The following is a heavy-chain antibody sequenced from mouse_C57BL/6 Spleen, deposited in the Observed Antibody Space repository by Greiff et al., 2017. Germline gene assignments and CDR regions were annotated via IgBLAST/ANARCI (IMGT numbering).Heavy chain of an antibody. CDR3: ARGGRGRYFDY. CDR2: IDPSDSDT. CDR1: GYTFTSYW. Sequence: QVQLQQPGAELVRPGSSVKLSCKASGYTFTSYWMHWVKQRPIQGLEWIGNIDPSDSDTHYNQKFKDKATLTVDKSSSTAYMQLSSLTSEDSAVYYCARGGRGRYFDYWGQGTTLTVSS. V-gene: IGHV1-52*01. J-gene: IGHJ2*01.